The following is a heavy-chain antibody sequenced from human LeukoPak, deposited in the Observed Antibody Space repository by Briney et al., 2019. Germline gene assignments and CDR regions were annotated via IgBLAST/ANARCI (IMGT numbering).Heavy chain of an antibody. D-gene: IGHD4-17*01. CDR3: ARAHGDPGWYWYFDL. V-gene: IGHV4-59*01. CDR1: GGSISSYY. J-gene: IGHJ2*01. Sequence: PSETLSLTCTVSGGSISSYYWSWIRQPPGKGLEWTRYIYYSGSTNYNPSLKSRVTISVDTSKNQFSLKLSSVTAADTAVYHCARAHGDPGWYWYFDLWGRGTLVTVSS. CDR2: IYYSGST.